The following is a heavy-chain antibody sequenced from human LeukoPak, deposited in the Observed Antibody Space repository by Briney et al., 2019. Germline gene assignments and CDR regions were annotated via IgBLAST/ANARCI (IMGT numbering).Heavy chain of an antibody. CDR1: GYSISSGYY. D-gene: IGHD4-11*01. CDR3: ARTYSNYVSLNWFDP. V-gene: IGHV4-38-2*01. Sequence: PSETLSLTCAVSGYSISSGYYWGWIRQPPGKGLEWVGSIYHSGSTYYNPSLKIRVTISVDTSKNQFSLKLSSVTAADTAVYYCARTYSNYVSLNWFDPWGQGTLVTVSS. CDR2: IYHSGST. J-gene: IGHJ5*02.